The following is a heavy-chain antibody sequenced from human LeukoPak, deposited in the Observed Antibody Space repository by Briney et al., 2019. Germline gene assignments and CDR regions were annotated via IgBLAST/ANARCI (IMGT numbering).Heavy chain of an antibody. D-gene: IGHD3-3*01. CDR3: ARETRRRGSIFGVVIGPHDASYI. CDR1: VYIFTSYD. CDR2: MNPNIGNR. V-gene: IGHV1-8*03. Sequence: ASVKVSCKASVYIFTSYDINWVRQAPGPRLEGMGWMNPNIGNRGYAQHFQGRVTTTRNTSISTAYMELSSLTSEDTAVYYCARETRRRGSIFGVVIGPHDASYIWGQGKMVTVSS. J-gene: IGHJ3*02.